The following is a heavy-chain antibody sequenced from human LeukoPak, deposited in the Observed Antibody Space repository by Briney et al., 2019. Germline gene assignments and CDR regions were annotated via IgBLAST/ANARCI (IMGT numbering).Heavy chain of an antibody. J-gene: IGHJ5*02. CDR3: ARVLAATGWFDP. D-gene: IGHD2-15*01. Sequence: ASVKVSCKASGGTLSSYAISWVRQAPGQGLEWMGGIIPIFGTANYAQKFQGRVTITADESTSTAYMELSSLRSEDTAVYYCARVLAATGWFDPWGQGTLVTVSS. CDR2: IIPIFGTA. CDR1: GGTLSSYA. V-gene: IGHV1-69*13.